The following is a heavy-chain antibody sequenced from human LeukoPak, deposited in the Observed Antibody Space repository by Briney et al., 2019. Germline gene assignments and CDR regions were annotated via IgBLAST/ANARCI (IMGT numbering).Heavy chain of an antibody. Sequence: PGGSLRLSCAASQFTFSDYTMNWVRRAPGKGLEWVSSISTRSVYIYYAESVKGRFTISRDNAKNSLYLQMNSLRAEDTAVYHCARYVYGVVTSFDYWGQGTLVTVSS. CDR1: QFTFSDYT. CDR2: ISTRSVYI. V-gene: IGHV3-21*01. CDR3: ARYVYGVVTSFDY. J-gene: IGHJ4*02. D-gene: IGHD3-3*01.